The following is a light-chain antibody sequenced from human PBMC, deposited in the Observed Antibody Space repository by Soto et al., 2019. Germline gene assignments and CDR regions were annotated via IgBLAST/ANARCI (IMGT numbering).Light chain of an antibody. J-gene: IGLJ2*01. CDR1: TGAVTSGYY. Sequence: QTVVTQEPSLTVCPGGTVTLPCASSTGAVTSGYYPNWFQQKPGQAPRPLIYSTGNKHTWTPARFSGSLLGGKAALALSGVQPEDEDEYYCLIYDGGAKVFGGGTKVTVL. CDR3: LIYDGGAKV. V-gene: IGLV7-43*01. CDR2: STG.